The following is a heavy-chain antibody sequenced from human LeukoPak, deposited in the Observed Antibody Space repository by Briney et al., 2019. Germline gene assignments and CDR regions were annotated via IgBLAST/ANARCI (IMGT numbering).Heavy chain of an antibody. CDR1: GFAFSGSA. J-gene: IGHJ4*02. Sequence: GGSLRLSCTASGFAFSGSAMHWVRRASGKGLEWVGRIRSKANSYVTAYAASVEGRFTISRDNSKNTLYLQMNSLRAEDTAVYYCAKAIIAARPAFDYWGQGTLVTVSS. CDR3: AKAIIAARPAFDY. V-gene: IGHV3-73*01. D-gene: IGHD6-6*01. CDR2: IRSKANSYVT.